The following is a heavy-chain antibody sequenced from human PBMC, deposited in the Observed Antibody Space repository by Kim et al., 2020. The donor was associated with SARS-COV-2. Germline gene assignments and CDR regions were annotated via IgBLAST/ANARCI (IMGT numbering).Heavy chain of an antibody. V-gene: IGHV3-43*01. D-gene: IGHD3-10*01. Sequence: DAVKGRLPITRDNSKNSMYLRMNSLRTEDTALYYCATDRGGLLRVCYFDYWGQGTLVTVSS. CDR3: ATDRGGLLRVCYFDY. J-gene: IGHJ4*02.